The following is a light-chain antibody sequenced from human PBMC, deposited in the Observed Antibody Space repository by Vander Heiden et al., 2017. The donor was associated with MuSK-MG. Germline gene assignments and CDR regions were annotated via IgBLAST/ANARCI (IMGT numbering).Light chain of an antibody. CDR2: DAS. CDR3: QQDGHSLRT. J-gene: IGKJ1*01. V-gene: IGKV3-20*01. CDR1: QNVRSNY. Sequence: EIVLTQSPGTLSLSPGERVTLSCRASQNVRSNYLAWYQQKPGQAPRLLIFDASTRATGIPDRFSGSGSGTDFTLTISRLEPQDFAVYYCQQDGHSLRTFGLGTKVEIK.